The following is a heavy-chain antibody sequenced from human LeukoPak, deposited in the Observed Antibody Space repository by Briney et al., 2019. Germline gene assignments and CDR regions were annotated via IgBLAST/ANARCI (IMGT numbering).Heavy chain of an antibody. J-gene: IGHJ3*01. Sequence: GGSLRLSCAASGFRFSSYALNWVRQAPGKGLEWVSTISNSGGSTYYADSVKGRFTISRDNSKNTLYLQMNSLRAEDTAVYYCAKDPYSSGWWVWGQGTMVTVSS. D-gene: IGHD6-19*01. V-gene: IGHV3-23*01. CDR1: GFRFSSYA. CDR3: AKDPYSSGWWV. CDR2: ISNSGGST.